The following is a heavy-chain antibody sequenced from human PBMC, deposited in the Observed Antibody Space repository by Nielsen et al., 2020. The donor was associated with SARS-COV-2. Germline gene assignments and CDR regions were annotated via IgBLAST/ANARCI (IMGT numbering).Heavy chain of an antibody. D-gene: IGHD3-22*01. CDR2: TYYRSKWYN. J-gene: IGHJ4*02. Sequence: SQTLSLTCAISGDSVSSNSAAWNWLRQSPSRGLEWLGRTYYRSKWYNDYAVSVKSRITINPDTSKNQFSLQLNSVTPEDTAVYYCAKAPYDSSGYYYSQFDYWGQGTLVTVSS. V-gene: IGHV6-1*01. CDR3: AKAPYDSSGYYYSQFDY. CDR1: GDSVSSNSAA.